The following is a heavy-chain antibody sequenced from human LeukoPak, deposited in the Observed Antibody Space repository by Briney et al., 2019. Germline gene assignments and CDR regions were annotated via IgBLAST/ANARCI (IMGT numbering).Heavy chain of an antibody. CDR3: ARDPLRYLRVGHYDY. J-gene: IGHJ4*02. CDR1: GFTFSNSA. V-gene: IGHV3-21*01. D-gene: IGHD3-9*01. CDR2: IDYDSSHI. Sequence: GGSLRLSCAASGFTFSNSAMNWVRQVPGKGLEWVSSIDYDSSHIYYAASVRGRFTISRDNARNSVYLQMNSLRVEGTAVYYCARDPLRYLRVGHYDYWGQGTLVAVPS.